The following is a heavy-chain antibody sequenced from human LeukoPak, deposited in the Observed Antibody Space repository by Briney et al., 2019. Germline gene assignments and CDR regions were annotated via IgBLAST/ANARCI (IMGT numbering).Heavy chain of an antibody. V-gene: IGHV4-34*01. Sequence: SETLSLTCAVYGGSFSGYYWSWIRQPPGKGLEWIGEINHSGSTNYNPSLKSRVTISVDTSKNQFSLKLSSVTAADTALYYCAGVTSRVPAALSWFDPWGQGTLVTVSS. CDR3: AGVTSRVPAALSWFDP. CDR1: GGSFSGYY. J-gene: IGHJ5*02. D-gene: IGHD2-2*01. CDR2: INHSGST.